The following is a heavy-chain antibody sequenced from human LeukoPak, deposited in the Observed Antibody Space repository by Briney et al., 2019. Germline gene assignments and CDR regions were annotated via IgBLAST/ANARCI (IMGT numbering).Heavy chain of an antibody. V-gene: IGHV3-23*01. CDR2: ISDDT. Sequence: GGSLRLSCAASGISFRSYGMHWVRQAPGKGLEWVSVISDDTYYADSVKGRFTISRDNSKDTLYLQMNSLRAEDTAMYYCAKGMYSGTYAPSDYWGQGTLVTVSS. D-gene: IGHD1-26*01. CDR3: AKGMYSGTYAPSDY. J-gene: IGHJ4*02. CDR1: GISFRSYG.